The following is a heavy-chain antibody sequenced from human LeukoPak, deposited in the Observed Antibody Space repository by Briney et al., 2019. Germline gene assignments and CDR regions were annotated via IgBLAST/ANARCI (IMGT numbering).Heavy chain of an antibody. V-gene: IGHV4-39*07. D-gene: IGHD5-12*01. CDR2: IYYSGST. CDR1: GGSISSSSYY. Sequence: SETLSLTCTVSGGSISSSSYYWGWIRQPPGKGLEWIGSIYYSGSTYYNPSLKSRVTISVDTSKNQFSLKLSSVTAADTAVYYCARWESGGYDKFDYWGQGTLVTVSS. CDR3: ARWESGGYDKFDY. J-gene: IGHJ4*02.